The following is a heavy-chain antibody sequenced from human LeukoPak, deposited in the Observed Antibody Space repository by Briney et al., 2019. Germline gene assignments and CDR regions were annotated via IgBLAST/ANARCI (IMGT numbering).Heavy chain of an antibody. D-gene: IGHD6-19*01. CDR1: GGSFSGYY. J-gene: IGHJ4*02. CDR3: ARGKQWPASLADY. V-gene: IGHV4-34*01. Sequence: PSETLSLTCAVYGGSFSGYYWSWIRQPPGKGLGWIGEINHSGSTNYNPSLKSRVTISVDTSKNQFSLKLSSVTAADTAVYYCARGKQWPASLADYWGQGTLVTVSS. CDR2: INHSGST.